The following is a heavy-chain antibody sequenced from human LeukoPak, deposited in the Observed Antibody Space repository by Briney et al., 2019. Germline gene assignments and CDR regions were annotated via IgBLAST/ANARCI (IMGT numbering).Heavy chain of an antibody. Sequence: GGSLRLSCAASGFTVSNNYMTWVRQAPGKGLEWVSVIYSGGGTAYAAFVRGRFTISRDTSKNTLYLQMNSLRAEDTAVYYCARDDGDDTTGYYGIGDWGQGTLVTVSS. D-gene: IGHD3-22*01. CDR1: GFTVSNNY. V-gene: IGHV3-53*01. CDR3: ARDDGDDTTGYYGIGD. J-gene: IGHJ4*02. CDR2: IYSGGGT.